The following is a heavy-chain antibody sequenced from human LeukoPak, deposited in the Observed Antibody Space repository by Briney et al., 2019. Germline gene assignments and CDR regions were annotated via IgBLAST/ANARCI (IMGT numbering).Heavy chain of an antibody. D-gene: IGHD3-22*01. CDR3: AADRYYYDSSGYTAFDI. CDR2: IYHSGST. J-gene: IGHJ3*02. CDR1: GGSISSSNW. Sequence: SGTLSLTCAVSGGSISSSNWWSWVRQPPGKGLEWIGEIYHSGSTNYNPSLKSRVTISVDKSKNQFSLKLSSVTAADTAVYYCAADRYYYDSSGYTAFDIWGQGTMVTVSS. V-gene: IGHV4-4*02.